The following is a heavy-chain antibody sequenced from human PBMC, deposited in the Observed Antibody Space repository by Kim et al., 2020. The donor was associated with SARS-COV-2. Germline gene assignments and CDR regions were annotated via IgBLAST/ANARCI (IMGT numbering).Heavy chain of an antibody. CDR3: ARAKITVTARWYYYGMDV. CDR2: IYYSGST. D-gene: IGHD4-17*01. V-gene: IGHV4-31*03. J-gene: IGHJ6*02. Sequence: SETLSLTCTVSGGSISSGGYYWSWIRQHPGKGLEWIGYIYYSGSTYYNPSLKSRVTISVDTSKNQFSLKLSSVTAADTAVYYCARAKITVTARWYYYGMDVWGQGTTVTVSS. CDR1: GGSISSGGYY.